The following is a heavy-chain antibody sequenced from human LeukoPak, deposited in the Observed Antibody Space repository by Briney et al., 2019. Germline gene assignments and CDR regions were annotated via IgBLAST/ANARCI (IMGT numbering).Heavy chain of an antibody. D-gene: IGHD1-26*01. CDR2: IRYDGSNK. V-gene: IGHV3-30*02. Sequence: GGSLRLSCAASGFTFSSYGMHWVRQAPGKGLEWVAFIRYDGSNKYYAGSVKSRFTISRDNSKNTLYLQMNTLRAEDTAVYYCAREGRGSYNAFDMWGQGTMVTVSS. CDR1: GFTFSSYG. J-gene: IGHJ3*02. CDR3: AREGRGSYNAFDM.